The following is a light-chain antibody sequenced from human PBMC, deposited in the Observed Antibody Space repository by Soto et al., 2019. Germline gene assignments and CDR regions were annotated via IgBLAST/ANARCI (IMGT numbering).Light chain of an antibody. CDR3: QQRKHWPPLT. CDR1: HSVDIY. J-gene: IGKJ4*01. Sequence: ETVLTQSPATLSLSPXERATLSCRASHSVDIYLAWYQQKPGQAPRLLIYDASNRATGIPDRFTGSGSGTNFTLTIRSLEHEDFAVYYCQQRKHWPPLTFGGGTKVEIK. CDR2: DAS. V-gene: IGKV3-11*01.